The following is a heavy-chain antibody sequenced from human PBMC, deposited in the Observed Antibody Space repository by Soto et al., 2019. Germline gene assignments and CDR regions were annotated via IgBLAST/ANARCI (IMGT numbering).Heavy chain of an antibody. J-gene: IGHJ6*02. CDR1: GFTFSSYA. Sequence: GGSLRLSCAASGFTFSSYAMHWVRQAPGKGLEWVAVISYDGSNKYYADSVKGRFTISRDNSKNTLYLQWSSLKASDTAMYYCARTSAAGKYYDGMDVWGQGPRSPSP. CDR3: ARTSAAGKYYDGMDV. D-gene: IGHD6-13*01. V-gene: IGHV3-30-3*01. CDR2: ISYDGSNK.